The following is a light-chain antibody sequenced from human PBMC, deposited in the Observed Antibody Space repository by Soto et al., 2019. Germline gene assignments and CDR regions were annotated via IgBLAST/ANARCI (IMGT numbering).Light chain of an antibody. CDR3: LLSYSGARV. CDR2: ETS. CDR1: PGAVTSGHY. J-gene: IGLJ3*02. Sequence: QAVVTQEPSLTVSPGGAVTLTCGSSPGAVTSGHYPYWFQQKPGQAPMTLIYETSKKQSWTPARFSGSLLGGKAALTLSGAQPEDEAEYYCLLSYSGARVFGGGTQLTVL. V-gene: IGLV7-46*01.